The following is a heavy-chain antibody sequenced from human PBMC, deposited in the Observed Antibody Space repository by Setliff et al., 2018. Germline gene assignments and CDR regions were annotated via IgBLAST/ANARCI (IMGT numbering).Heavy chain of an antibody. D-gene: IGHD2-15*01. CDR3: VRDRYGRNSDGSGVYNWFDS. V-gene: IGHV4-61*09. Sequence: SETLSLTCNVSGASISSGSHYWSWIRQSAGEKPTWIGHVYSTGSTNYNPSFESRVSISVDKSNNQFSLKMTSVTVADTAMYYCVRDRYGRNSDGSGVYNWFDSWGQGILVTVSS. J-gene: IGHJ5*01. CDR1: GASISSGSHY. CDR2: VYSTGST.